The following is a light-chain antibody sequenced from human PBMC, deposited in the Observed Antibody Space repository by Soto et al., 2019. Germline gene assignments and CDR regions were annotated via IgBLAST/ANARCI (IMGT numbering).Light chain of an antibody. CDR1: QDVRKY. CDR3: QQYNSWT. CDR2: DAS. Sequence: DLQMTQSPSSLSASVGDRVTITCQASQDVRKYLSWYQQKARKAPKLLIYDASNLETGVPSRFSGSGSGTDFTFTISSLQPEDIATYYCQQYNSWTFGQGTKVEIK. V-gene: IGKV1-33*01. J-gene: IGKJ1*01.